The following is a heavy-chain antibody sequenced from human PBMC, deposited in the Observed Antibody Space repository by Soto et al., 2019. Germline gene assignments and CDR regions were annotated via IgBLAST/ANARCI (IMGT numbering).Heavy chain of an antibody. Sequence: EVQRVESGGGLIQPGGSLKLSCAASGFTVGNNYMSWVRQAPGKGLEWVSLIYSTGTTKYADSVKGRFPVSRDNAKITLYLQMNSLRAEDTAVYYCAKDGRGSGSHYNSFGYWGQGTLVTVSS. CDR1: GFTVGNNY. V-gene: IGHV3-53*01. CDR3: AKDGRGSGSHYNSFGY. D-gene: IGHD3-10*01. J-gene: IGHJ4*02. CDR2: IYSTGTT.